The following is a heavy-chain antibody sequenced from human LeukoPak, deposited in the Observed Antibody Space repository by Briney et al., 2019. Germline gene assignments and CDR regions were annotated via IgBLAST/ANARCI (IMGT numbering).Heavy chain of an antibody. CDR2: IYYSGNT. CDR1: GYSISSGYY. Sequence: PSETLSLTCTVSGYSISSGYYWGWIRQPPGKGLEWIGTIYYSGNTYYNPSLKSRVTISVDTSKNQFSLKLSSVAAADTAVYYCARSGFGATNIYSYFDYWGQGTLVTVSS. CDR3: ARSGFGATNIYSYFDY. V-gene: IGHV4-38-2*02. J-gene: IGHJ4*02. D-gene: IGHD1-26*01.